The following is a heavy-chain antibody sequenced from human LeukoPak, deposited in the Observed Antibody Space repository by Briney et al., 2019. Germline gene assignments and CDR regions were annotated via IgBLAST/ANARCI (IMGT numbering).Heavy chain of an antibody. CDR1: VRSLSGYY. CDR3: SRQCSGNYYYYYTFPY. V-gene: IGHV4-34*01. D-gene: IGHD1-26*01. J-gene: IGHJ4*02. CDR2: INHSGNT. Sequence: SETLSLTCAVYVRSLSGYYWSWIRQPPGKGLEWIGEINHSGNTNYNPSLKSRVTMSVDTSKNHFYLKLSSVTAADTAVYYCSRQCSGNYYYYYTFPYWGQGTLATVSS.